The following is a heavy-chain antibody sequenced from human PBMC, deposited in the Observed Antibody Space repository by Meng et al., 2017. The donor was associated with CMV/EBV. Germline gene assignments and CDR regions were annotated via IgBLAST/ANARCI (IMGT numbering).Heavy chain of an antibody. Sequence: GSLRLSCTVSGGSVSSGSYYWSWIRQPPGKGLEWIGYIYYSGSTNYNPSLKSRVTISVDTSKNQFSLKLSSVTAADTAVYYCAREEYSSSSLGYWGQGTLVTVSS. CDR3: AREEYSSSSLGY. V-gene: IGHV4-61*01. CDR1: GGSVSSGSYY. J-gene: IGHJ4*02. CDR2: IYYSGST. D-gene: IGHD6-6*01.